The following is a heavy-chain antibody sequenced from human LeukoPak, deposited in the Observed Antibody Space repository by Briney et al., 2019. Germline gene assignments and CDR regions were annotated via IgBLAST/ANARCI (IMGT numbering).Heavy chain of an antibody. D-gene: IGHD6-19*01. V-gene: IGHV6-1*01. CDR3: TRDSAVTYPGWFDP. J-gene: IGHJ5*02. CDR1: GDSVSSQSAA. CDR2: TYYRSRWNT. Sequence: SQTLSLTCAISGDSVSSQSAAWNWIRKSPARGLEWLGRTYYRSRWNTDSAESVRSRITINPDTSKNQFSLHLKSVTPEDTAVYYCTRDSAVTYPGWFDPWGQGILVTVSS.